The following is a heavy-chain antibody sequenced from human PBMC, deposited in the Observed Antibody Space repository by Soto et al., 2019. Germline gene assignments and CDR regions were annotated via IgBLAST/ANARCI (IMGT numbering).Heavy chain of an antibody. CDR3: VYNMDV. Sequence: EVQLVESGGGLVKPGGSLRLSCVVSSVTFSKTGMNWVRQAPGKGLEWVGRVKGKSDGGTADYAAPVQGRFTVSRDDSEDTLYLQMNSLKGEDTAVYYCVYNMDVWGQGTTVTVSS. J-gene: IGHJ6*02. CDR1: SVTFSKTG. D-gene: IGHD1-1*01. CDR2: VKGKSDGGTA. V-gene: IGHV3-15*07.